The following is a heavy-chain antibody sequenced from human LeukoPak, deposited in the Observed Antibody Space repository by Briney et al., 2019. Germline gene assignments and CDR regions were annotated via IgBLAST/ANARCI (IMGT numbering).Heavy chain of an antibody. V-gene: IGHV4-34*01. D-gene: IGHD3-22*01. J-gene: IGHJ4*02. CDR1: GGSFSGYY. CDR2: INPGGNT. CDR3: ARGPPTNCFDFNGFYRPFDS. Sequence: SETLSLTCSVYGGSFSGYYWAWIRQPPGKGLEWIGEINPGGNTNYNPSLKSRVTISVDTSKNQFSLKLSSVTAADTTVYYCARGPPTNCFDFNGFYRPFDSWGQGTLVTVSS.